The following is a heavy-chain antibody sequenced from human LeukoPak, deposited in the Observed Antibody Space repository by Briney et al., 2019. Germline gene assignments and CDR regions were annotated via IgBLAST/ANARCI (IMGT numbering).Heavy chain of an antibody. V-gene: IGHV3-74*01. CDR1: GFTFSSYW. CDR3: ARGVGYCSSTSCYWWFGP. Sequence: PGGSLRLSCAASGFTFSSYWMHWVRQAPGKGLVWVSRINSDGSSTSYADSVKGRFTISRDNAKNTLYLQMNSLRAKDTAVYYCARGVGYCSSTSCYWWFGPWGQGTLVTVSS. D-gene: IGHD2-2*01. J-gene: IGHJ5*02. CDR2: INSDGSST.